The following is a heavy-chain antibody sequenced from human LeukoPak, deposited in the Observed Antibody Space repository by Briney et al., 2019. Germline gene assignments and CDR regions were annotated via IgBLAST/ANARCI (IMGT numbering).Heavy chain of an antibody. CDR3: ARPKTIVGATSAFDI. Sequence: SETLPLTCTVSGGSVISSGYYWGWIRQPPGKGLEWIGSIYYSGSTYYNPSLKSRVTISVDTSKNQFSLKLSSVTAADTAVYYCARPKTIVGATSAFDIWGQGTMVTVSS. CDR2: IYYSGST. CDR1: GGSVISSGYY. V-gene: IGHV4-39*01. J-gene: IGHJ3*02. D-gene: IGHD1-26*01.